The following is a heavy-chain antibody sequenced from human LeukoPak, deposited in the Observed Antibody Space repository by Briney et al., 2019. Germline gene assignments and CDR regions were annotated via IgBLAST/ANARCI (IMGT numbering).Heavy chain of an antibody. CDR3: ARALWIQLDDAFDI. J-gene: IGHJ3*02. D-gene: IGHD5-18*01. CDR1: GFTFSSYA. CDR2: ISYDGSNK. Sequence: GGSLRLSCAASGFTFSSYAMHWVRQAPGKRLEWVAVISYDGSNKYYADSVKGRFTISRDNSKNTLYLQMNSLRAEDTAVYYCARALWIQLDDAFDIWGQGTMVTVSS. V-gene: IGHV3-30-3*01.